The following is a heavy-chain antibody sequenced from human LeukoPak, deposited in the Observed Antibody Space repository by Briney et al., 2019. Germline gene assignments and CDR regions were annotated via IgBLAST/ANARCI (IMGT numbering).Heavy chain of an antibody. V-gene: IGHV3-15*01. J-gene: IGHJ4*02. CDR3: TTGAYDSSGYYYLDY. CDR2: IRSKTDGGAT. D-gene: IGHD3-22*01. CDR1: GFTFSNAW. Sequence: GSLRLSCAASGFTFSNAWMSWVRQAPGKGLEWVGRIRSKTDGGATDYAAPVKGRFTTSRDDSKNTLYLQMNSLKTEDTAVYYCTTGAYDSSGYYYLDYWGQGTLVTVSS.